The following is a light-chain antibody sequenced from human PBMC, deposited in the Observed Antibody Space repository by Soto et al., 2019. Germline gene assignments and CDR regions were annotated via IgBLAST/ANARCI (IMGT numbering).Light chain of an antibody. Sequence: DIQMTQSPSTLSASVGDRVTITCRASQSISSWLAWYQQKPGKAPNLLIYKASTLRSGVPSRFSGSGSGTEFTLTISSLPPDDFATYNCQQYSIYSRTFGQGTKVEVK. V-gene: IGKV1-5*03. CDR3: QQYSIYSRT. CDR1: QSISSW. J-gene: IGKJ1*01. CDR2: KAS.